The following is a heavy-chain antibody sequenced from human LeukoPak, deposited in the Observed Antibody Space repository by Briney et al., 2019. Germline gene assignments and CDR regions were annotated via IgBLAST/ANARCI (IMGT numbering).Heavy chain of an antibody. D-gene: IGHD3-10*01. CDR2: IYYSGST. J-gene: IGHJ6*03. V-gene: IGHV4-59*11. CDR3: ARLDLGYYYYYMDV. Sequence: SAPLSLTCTVSGGSISSHYWSWIRPPPGKGLEWIGYIYYSGSTNYNPSLKSRVTISVDTSKNQFSLKLSSVTAADTAVYYCARLDLGYYYYYMDVWGKGTTVTVSS. CDR1: GGSISSHY.